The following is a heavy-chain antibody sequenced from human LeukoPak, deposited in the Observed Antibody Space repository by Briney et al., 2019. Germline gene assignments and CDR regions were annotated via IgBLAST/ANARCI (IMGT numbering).Heavy chain of an antibody. D-gene: IGHD6-13*01. Sequence: GGSLRLSCAASGFTFSSYWMSWVRQAPGKGLEWVANMKYDGSEKDYVDSVKGRFTISRDNAKNSLYLQMNSLRAEDTAVYYCAKDGSSWYGDAFDIWGQGTMVTVSS. CDR2: MKYDGSEK. CDR3: AKDGSSWYGDAFDI. V-gene: IGHV3-7*01. J-gene: IGHJ3*02. CDR1: GFTFSSYW.